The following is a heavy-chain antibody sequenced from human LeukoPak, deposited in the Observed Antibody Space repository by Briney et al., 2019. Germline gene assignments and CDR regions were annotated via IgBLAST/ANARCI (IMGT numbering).Heavy chain of an antibody. CDR2: IYYSGSN. D-gene: IGHD5-18*01. Sequence: PSVTLSLTCTGSGFSISSYYWNWIRQPPGKGLVGIVDIYYSGSNNYNPSLKSRVTITIDTSIPESSLKLNSMTAADTAVHYCARYDIQRWNRYYYYYSMDVWGNGKTVTVS. V-gene: IGHV4-59*01. J-gene: IGHJ6*01. CDR1: GFSISSYY. CDR3: ARYDIQRWNRYYYYYSMDV.